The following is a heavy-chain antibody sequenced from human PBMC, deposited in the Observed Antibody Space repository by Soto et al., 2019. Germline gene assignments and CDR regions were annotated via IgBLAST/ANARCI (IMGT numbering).Heavy chain of an antibody. CDR3: AKDLGTTVVTHGGY. CDR1: GFTFSSYG. J-gene: IGHJ4*02. D-gene: IGHD4-17*01. CDR2: ISYDGSNK. Sequence: QVQLVESGGGVVQPGRSLRLSCAASGFTFSSYGMHWVRQAPGKGLEWVAVISYDGSNKYYADSVKGRFTISRDNSKNTLYLQMNSLRAEDTAVYYCAKDLGTTVVTHGGYWGQGTLVTVSS. V-gene: IGHV3-30*18.